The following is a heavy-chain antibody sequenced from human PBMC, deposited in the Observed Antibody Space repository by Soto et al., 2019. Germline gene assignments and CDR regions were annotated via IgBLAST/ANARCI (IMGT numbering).Heavy chain of an antibody. CDR2: ISGSGGST. Sequence: PGGSLRLPCAPSGFTHRSYDMSCLREARGMGLDWVLAISGSGGSTDYADSVKGRFTSPKDNTKNTLYMQMNSLRAEATAVYYCAKDLSGYSCRLDYWGQGTLVTVSS. CDR3: AKDLSGYSCRLDY. J-gene: IGHJ4*02. V-gene: IGHV3-23*01. D-gene: IGHD3-22*01. CDR1: GFTHRSYD.